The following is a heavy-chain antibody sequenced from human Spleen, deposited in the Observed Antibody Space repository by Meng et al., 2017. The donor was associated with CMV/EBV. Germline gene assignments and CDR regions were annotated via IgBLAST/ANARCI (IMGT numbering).Heavy chain of an antibody. Sequence: SETLSLTCTVSGGSVSSGSYYWSWIRQPPGKGLEWIGEINHSGSTNYNPSLKSRVTITVDTSKNQFSLKLSSVTAADTAVYYCARGPRSYQLPDGYFDYWGQGTLVTVSS. J-gene: IGHJ4*02. D-gene: IGHD2-2*01. CDR2: INHSGST. CDR3: ARGPRSYQLPDGYFDY. V-gene: IGHV4-39*07. CDR1: GGSVSSGSYY.